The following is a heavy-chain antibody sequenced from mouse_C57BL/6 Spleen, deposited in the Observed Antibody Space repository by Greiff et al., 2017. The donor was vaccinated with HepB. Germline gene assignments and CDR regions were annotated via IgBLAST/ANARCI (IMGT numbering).Heavy chain of an antibody. CDR1: GYTFTSYW. Sequence: QVQLQQPGAELVKPGASVKLSCKASGYTFTSYWMHWVKQTPGQGPEWIGMIHPNSGSTNYNEKLKSKTTMTVDKSCSTAYMEISSLTSEDSAVYDCARRGGTVEGSDYFDYWGEGTTLTVSS. J-gene: IGHJ2*01. CDR3: ARRGGTVEGSDYFDY. D-gene: IGHD1-1*01. V-gene: IGHV1-64*01. CDR2: IHPNSGST.